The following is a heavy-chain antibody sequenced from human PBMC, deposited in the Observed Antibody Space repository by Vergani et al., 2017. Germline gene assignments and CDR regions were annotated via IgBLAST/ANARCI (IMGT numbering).Heavy chain of an antibody. CDR3: AHIRCHGICQNAELYY. CDR1: GFSLSASAPG. J-gene: IGHJ4*02. Sequence: QITLKESGPTLVKPTQTLTLTCTFSGFSLSASAPGVAWIRQPPGKALEWLGVVYYNDEKRYTPSLKGRLTITKDTSKSQVVLTMTNMDRVDTATYSCAHIRCHGICQNAELYYWGQGTLDTVSS. V-gene: IGHV2-5*01. CDR2: VYYNDEK. D-gene: IGHD1-26*01.